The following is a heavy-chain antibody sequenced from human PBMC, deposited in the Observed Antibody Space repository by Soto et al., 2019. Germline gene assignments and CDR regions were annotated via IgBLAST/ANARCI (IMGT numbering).Heavy chain of an antibody. CDR3: TTVVVCGGDCYSYRGFLGADFDY. Sequence: GGPLRLSCGASGVTFSNAWGNWIRKXTEKGXXXXXXXXSKTDGGTTDYAAPVKGRFTISRDDSKNTLYLQMNSLKTEDTAVYYCTTVVVCGGDCYSYRGFLGADFDYWGQGTLVTVSS. D-gene: IGHD2-21*02. V-gene: IGHV3-15*07. CDR2: XXSKTDGGTT. J-gene: IGHJ4*02. CDR1: GVTFSNAW.